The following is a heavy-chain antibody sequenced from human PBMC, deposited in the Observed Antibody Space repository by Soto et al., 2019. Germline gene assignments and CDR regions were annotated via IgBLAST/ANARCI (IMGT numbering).Heavy chain of an antibody. D-gene: IGHD2-15*01. CDR2: ISTAGDT. CDR1: GFTFSGFD. CDR3: ARGQEVGAHFFDS. V-gene: IGHV3-13*01. J-gene: IGHJ4*02. Sequence: GGSLRLSCEASGFTFSGFDMHWVRQPTGKGLEWVSTISTAGDTYYAVSVKGRFTISRDNAKNSLSLQMNSLRAGDTAVYFCARGQEVGAHFFDSWGQGTQVTVSS.